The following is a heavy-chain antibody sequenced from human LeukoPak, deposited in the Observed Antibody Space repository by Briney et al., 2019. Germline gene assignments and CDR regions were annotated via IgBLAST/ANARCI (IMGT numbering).Heavy chain of an antibody. Sequence: GGSLRLSCAASGFTFSSYAMSWVRQAPGKGLEWVSAISGSGGSTYYADSVKGRFTISRDNSKNTLYLQMNSLRAEDTAVYYCAKSSTYYYDSSGYFDYWGQGTLVTVSS. CDR2: ISGSGGST. CDR1: GFTFSSYA. J-gene: IGHJ4*02. D-gene: IGHD3-22*01. CDR3: AKSSTYYYDSSGYFDY. V-gene: IGHV3-23*01.